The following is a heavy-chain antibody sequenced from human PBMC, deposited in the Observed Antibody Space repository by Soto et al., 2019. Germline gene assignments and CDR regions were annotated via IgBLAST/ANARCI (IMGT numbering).Heavy chain of an antibody. J-gene: IGHJ6*02. D-gene: IGHD3-22*01. Sequence: PSETLSLTCAVYGGSFGGYYWTWIRQPPGTGLEWIGEINHSGSTNYNPSLKSRVTISADKSISTAYLQWSSLKASDTAMYYCATRVHGYDPGKYYDGMDVWGQGTTVTVSS. CDR1: GGSFGGYY. V-gene: IGHV4-34*01. CDR3: ATRVHGYDPGKYYDGMDV. CDR2: INHSGST.